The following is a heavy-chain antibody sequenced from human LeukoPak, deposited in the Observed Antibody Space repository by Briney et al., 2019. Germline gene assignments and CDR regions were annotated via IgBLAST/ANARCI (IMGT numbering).Heavy chain of an antibody. Sequence: PGGSLRLSCAASGFTFSSYWMHWVRQAPGRGLEWVSGISGSAGNTYYADSVKGRFTISGDNSKNTLDLQMNSLRAEDTAEYYCAKVGPGYDRSGYYDNWGQGTLVTVSS. CDR2: ISGSAGNT. D-gene: IGHD3-22*01. V-gene: IGHV3-23*01. J-gene: IGHJ4*02. CDR1: GFTFSSYW. CDR3: AKVGPGYDRSGYYDN.